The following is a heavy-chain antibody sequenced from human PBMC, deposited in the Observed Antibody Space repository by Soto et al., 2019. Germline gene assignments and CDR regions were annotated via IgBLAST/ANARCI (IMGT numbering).Heavy chain of an antibody. J-gene: IGHJ4*02. Sequence: ASVTVSCTASVYTFTSYAMHWVRQAPGQRLEWMGWINAGNGNTKYSQKFQGRVTITRDTSASTAYMELSSLRSEDTAVYYCANGGGSYYPFDYWGQGTLGTSPQ. CDR2: INAGNGNT. CDR1: VYTFTSYA. V-gene: IGHV1-3*01. D-gene: IGHD1-26*01. CDR3: ANGGGSYYPFDY.